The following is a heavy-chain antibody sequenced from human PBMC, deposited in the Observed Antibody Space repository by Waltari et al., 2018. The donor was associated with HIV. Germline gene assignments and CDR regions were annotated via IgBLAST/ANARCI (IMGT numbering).Heavy chain of an antibody. J-gene: IGHJ4*02. CDR3: AAQWGNCVGSNGHSEGYFDS. CDR2: IYPGDLDT. D-gene: IGHD2-21*01. CDR1: GYNFANYW. Sequence: EVQLLQSGPEVKKPGESLKISCKGSGYNFANYWIAWVRQMPGKGLECMGLIYPGDLDTRYSRSFQGQVTSSVDKSISTAFLQWSSLKASDTAMYYCAAQWGNCVGSNGHSEGYFDSWGQGTQVTVSS. V-gene: IGHV5-51*01.